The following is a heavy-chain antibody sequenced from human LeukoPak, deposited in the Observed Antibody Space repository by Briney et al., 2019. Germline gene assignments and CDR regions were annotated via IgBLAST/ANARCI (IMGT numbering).Heavy chain of an antibody. CDR1: GGTFSSYA. Sequence: GASVTVSCKASGGTFSSYAISWVRQAPGQGLEWMGGIIPIFGTANYAQKFQGRVTITADKSTSTAYMELSSLRSEDTAVYYCARDLYSSGWYRIFDYWGQGTLVTVSS. V-gene: IGHV1-69*06. D-gene: IGHD6-19*01. CDR2: IIPIFGTA. J-gene: IGHJ4*02. CDR3: ARDLYSSGWYRIFDY.